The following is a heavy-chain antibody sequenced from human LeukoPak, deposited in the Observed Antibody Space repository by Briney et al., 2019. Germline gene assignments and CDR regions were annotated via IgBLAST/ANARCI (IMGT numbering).Heavy chain of an antibody. J-gene: IGHJ4*02. D-gene: IGHD6-19*01. CDR1: GFTFSNYA. CDR2: ISGSGGST. CDR3: AKSTVAGISYYFDY. Sequence: GGSLRLSCAASGFTFSNYAMSWVRQAPGKGLEWVSAISGSGGSTYYADSVKGRFTISRDNSKNTLYLQMNSLRAEDTAVYYCAKSTVAGISYYFDYWGQGTLVTVSS. V-gene: IGHV3-23*01.